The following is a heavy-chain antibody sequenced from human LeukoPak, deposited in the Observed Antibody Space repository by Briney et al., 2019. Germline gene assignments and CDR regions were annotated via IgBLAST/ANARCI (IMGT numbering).Heavy chain of an antibody. Sequence: PGRSLRLSCAASGFTFSSYGVHWVRQAPGKGLEWVAVISYDGSNKYYADSVKGRFTISRDNSKNTLYLQMNSLRAEDTAVYYCAKGVAVAGLDAFDIWGQGTMVTVSS. CDR2: ISYDGSNK. CDR3: AKGVAVAGLDAFDI. J-gene: IGHJ3*02. CDR1: GFTFSSYG. D-gene: IGHD6-19*01. V-gene: IGHV3-30*18.